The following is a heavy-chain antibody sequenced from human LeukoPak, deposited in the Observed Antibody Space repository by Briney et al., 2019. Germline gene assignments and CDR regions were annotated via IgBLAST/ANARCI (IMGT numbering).Heavy chain of an antibody. Sequence: GGSLRLSCTASGFTFGDYAMSWVRQAPGKGLEWVGFIRSKAYGGTTEYAASVKGRFTISRDDSKSIAYLQMNSLKTEDTAVYYCTRDGNGYSSSWYRYWGQGTLVTVSS. J-gene: IGHJ4*02. V-gene: IGHV3-49*04. CDR2: IRSKAYGGTT. CDR3: TRDGNGYSSSWYRY. CDR1: GFTFGDYA. D-gene: IGHD6-13*01.